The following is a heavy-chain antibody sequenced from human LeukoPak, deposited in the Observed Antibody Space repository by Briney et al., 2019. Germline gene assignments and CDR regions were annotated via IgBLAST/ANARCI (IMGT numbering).Heavy chain of an antibody. J-gene: IGHJ4*02. CDR2: IIPIFGTA. D-gene: IGHD3-22*01. CDR3: ARARLYYYDSSGYYFDY. V-gene: IGHV1-69*01. CDR1: GGTFSSYA. Sequence: ASVKVSCKASGGTFSSYAISWVPQAPGQGLEWMGGIIPIFGTANYAQKFQGRVTITADESTSTAYMELSSLRSEDTAVYYCARARLYYYDSSGYYFDYWGQGTLVTVSS.